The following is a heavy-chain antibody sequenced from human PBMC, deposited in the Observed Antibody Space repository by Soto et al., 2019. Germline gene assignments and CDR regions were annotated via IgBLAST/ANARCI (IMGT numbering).Heavy chain of an antibody. Sequence: QVQLVQSGAEVKKPGSSVKVSCKASGGTFSSYAISWVRQAPGQGLEWMGGIIPIFGTANYAQKFQGRVTITADESTSTAYTELSSLRSEDTAVYYCATKYSSSSNYGMDVWGQGTTFTVSS. V-gene: IGHV1-69*01. CDR1: GGTFSSYA. J-gene: IGHJ6*02. CDR3: ATKYSSSSNYGMDV. CDR2: IIPIFGTA. D-gene: IGHD6-6*01.